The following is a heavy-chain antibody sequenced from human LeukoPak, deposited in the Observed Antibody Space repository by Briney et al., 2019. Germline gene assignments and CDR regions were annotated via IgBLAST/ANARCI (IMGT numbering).Heavy chain of an antibody. D-gene: IGHD1-26*01. CDR1: GGSISSGDYY. CDR2: IYYSGST. J-gene: IGHJ3*02. Sequence: NPSETLSLTCSVSGGSISSGDYYWSWIRQPPGKGLEWIGYIYYSGSTYYNPSLKSRVTISEDTSKNQFSLKLSSVTAADTAVYYCARERWDDVFDIWGQGTMVTVSS. CDR3: ARERWDDVFDI. V-gene: IGHV4-30-4*01.